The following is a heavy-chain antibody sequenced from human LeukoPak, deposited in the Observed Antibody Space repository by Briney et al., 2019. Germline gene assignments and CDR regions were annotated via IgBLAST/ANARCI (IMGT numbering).Heavy chain of an antibody. D-gene: IGHD3-16*01. CDR1: GYTFTTYF. V-gene: IGHV1-46*01. CDR3: AREAPGGYFDY. CDR2: INPSAGST. Sequence: GASVKVSCKASGYTFTTYFLHWVRQAPGQGLEWMGMINPSAGSTNYAQSFQGGVTMTRDTSTSTVYMELTSLTSEDTAVYYCAREAPGGYFDYWGQRTLVTVSS. J-gene: IGHJ4*02.